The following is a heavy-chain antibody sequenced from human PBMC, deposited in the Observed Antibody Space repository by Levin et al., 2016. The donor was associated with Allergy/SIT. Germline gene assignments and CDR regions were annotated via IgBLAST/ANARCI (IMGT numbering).Heavy chain of an antibody. D-gene: IGHD2-2*01. CDR3: AKDPRAQLPQSVDI. CDR2: ISGSGGST. Sequence: WIRQPPGKGLEWVSAISGSGGSTYYADSVKGRFTISRDNSKNTLYLQMNSLRAEDTAVYYCAKDPRAQLPQSVDIWGQGTMVTVSS. V-gene: IGHV3-23*01. J-gene: IGHJ3*02.